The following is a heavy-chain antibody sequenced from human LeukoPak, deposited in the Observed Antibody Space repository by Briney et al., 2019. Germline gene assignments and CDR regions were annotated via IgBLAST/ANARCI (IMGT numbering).Heavy chain of an antibody. Sequence: GGSLKISCKGSGYSFISYWIVWVRQMPGKGLEWMGIIYPGDSDTRYSPSFQGQVTISADKSISTAYLQWSSLKASDTAMYYCARVTTVVTPNFFDYWGQGTLVTVSS. CDR3: ARVTTVVTPNFFDY. D-gene: IGHD4-23*01. V-gene: IGHV5-51*01. J-gene: IGHJ4*02. CDR1: GYSFISYW. CDR2: IYPGDSDT.